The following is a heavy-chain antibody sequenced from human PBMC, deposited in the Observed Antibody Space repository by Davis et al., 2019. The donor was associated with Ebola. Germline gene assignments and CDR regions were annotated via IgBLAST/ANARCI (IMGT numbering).Heavy chain of an antibody. D-gene: IGHD2-21*01. J-gene: IGHJ5*02. V-gene: IGHV4-59*11. Sequence: PSETLSLTCTVSGGSISSHYWSWIRQPPGKGLEWIGYIYYSGSTNYNPSLKSRVTISVDTSKNQFSLKLTSVTAADTAVYYCARGVLLGDNWFDPWGQGTLVTVSS. CDR3: ARGVLLGDNWFDP. CDR1: GGSISSHY. CDR2: IYYSGST.